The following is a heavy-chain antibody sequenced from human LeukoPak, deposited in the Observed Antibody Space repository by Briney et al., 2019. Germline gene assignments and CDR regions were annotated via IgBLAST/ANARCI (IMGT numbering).Heavy chain of an antibody. CDR2: INSVGTST. D-gene: IGHD3-22*01. J-gene: IGHJ3*02. CDR1: GFTFRTYW. Sequence: GGSLRLSCAASGFTFRTYWMHWVRQAPGKGLVWVAHINSVGTSTSYADSVKGRFTVSRDNAKNTLYLQMNSLRAEDTAVYYCTREKDYYDSSGYYRDAFDIWGQGTKVTASS. V-gene: IGHV3-74*01. CDR3: TREKDYYDSSGYYRDAFDI.